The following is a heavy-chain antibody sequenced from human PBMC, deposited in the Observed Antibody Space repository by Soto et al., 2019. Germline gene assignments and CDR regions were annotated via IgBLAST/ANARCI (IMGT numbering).Heavy chain of an antibody. CDR3: ARADLGYSFPWDAFDI. V-gene: IGHV1-69*13. CDR1: GGTFSSYA. Sequence: ASVKVSCKASGGTFSSYAISWVRQAPGQGLEWMGGIIPIFGTANYAQKFQGRVTITADESTSTAYMELSSLRSEDTAVYYCARADLGYSFPWDAFDIWGQGTMVTVSS. J-gene: IGHJ3*02. CDR2: IIPIFGTA. D-gene: IGHD5-18*01.